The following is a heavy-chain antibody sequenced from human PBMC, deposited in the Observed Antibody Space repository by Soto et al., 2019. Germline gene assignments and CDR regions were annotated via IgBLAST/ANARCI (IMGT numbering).Heavy chain of an antibody. D-gene: IGHD2-15*01. CDR1: GFTFSSYG. CDR2: ISSSGSTI. J-gene: IGHJ3*02. V-gene: IGHV3-48*02. CDR3: ARDREDIVVVVADPNAFDI. Sequence: GGSLRLCCAASGFTFSSYGMSWVRQAPGKGLEWVSYISSSGSTIYYADSVKGRFTISRDNAKNSLYLQMNSLRDEDTAVYYCARDREDIVVVVADPNAFDIWGQGTMVTVSS.